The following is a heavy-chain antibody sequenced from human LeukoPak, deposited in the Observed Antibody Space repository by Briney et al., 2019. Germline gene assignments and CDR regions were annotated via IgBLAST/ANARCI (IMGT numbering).Heavy chain of an antibody. V-gene: IGHV1-2*02. J-gene: IGHJ4*02. CDR2: INPNSGGT. D-gene: IGHD2-15*01. Sequence: ASVKVSCKASGYTFTGYYMHWVRQAPGQGVAWMGWINPNSGGTNYAQKFQGRVTMTRDTSIGTAYMELSRLRSDDTAVYYCAREVVVAATGFDYWGQGTLVTVSS. CDR1: GYTFTGYY. CDR3: AREVVVAATGFDY.